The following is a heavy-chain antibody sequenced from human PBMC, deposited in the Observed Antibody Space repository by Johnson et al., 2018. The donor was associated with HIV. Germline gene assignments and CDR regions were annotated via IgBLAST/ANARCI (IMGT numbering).Heavy chain of an antibody. D-gene: IGHD2-21*02. CDR2: ISYDGTNK. Sequence: QVQLVESGGGLVQPGGSLRLSCAASGFTFSSYAMTWVRQAPGKGLEWVAVISYDGTNKYYADSVKGRFTISRENSKNTLYLQMNSLRGEDTAVYYCARDRANCGGDCWNQAFDIWGQGTMVTVSS. V-gene: IGHV3-30-3*01. J-gene: IGHJ3*02. CDR3: ARDRANCGGDCWNQAFDI. CDR1: GFTFSSYA.